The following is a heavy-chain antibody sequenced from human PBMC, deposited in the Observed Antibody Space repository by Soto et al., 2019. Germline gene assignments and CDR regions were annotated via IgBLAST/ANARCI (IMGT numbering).Heavy chain of an antibody. V-gene: IGHV1-69*13. CDR1: GGTSSSYA. D-gene: IGHD6-13*01. Sequence: LVKVSCKASGGTSSSYAISWVRQAPGQGLEWMGGIIPIFGTPNYAQKFQGRVTITADESTSTAYMDLSSLRSEDTAVYYCARSSPQQLVKGGYYYYGMDVWGQGTTVTVSS. CDR3: ARSSPQQLVKGGYYYYGMDV. CDR2: IIPIFGTP. J-gene: IGHJ6*02.